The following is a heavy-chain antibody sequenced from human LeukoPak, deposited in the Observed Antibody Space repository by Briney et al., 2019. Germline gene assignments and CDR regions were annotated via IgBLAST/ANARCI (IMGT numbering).Heavy chain of an antibody. V-gene: IGHV3-74*01. CDR3: VRDFRSADY. J-gene: IGHJ4*02. CDR1: GFISSFYC. Sequence: GGSLRLSCAASGFISSFYCMHWVRHAPGKGPMWVSRICPDGTGISYADSVKARFTTSRDNAKNTVYLQMNSLREEDTAVYYCVRDFRSADYWGQGTLVTVSS. CDR2: ICPDGTGI.